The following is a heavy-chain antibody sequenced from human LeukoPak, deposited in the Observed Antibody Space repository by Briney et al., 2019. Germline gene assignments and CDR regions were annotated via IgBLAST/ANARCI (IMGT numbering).Heavy chain of an antibody. CDR3: AKTPLARYSSGWYGY. CDR2: ISYDGSNK. CDR1: GFTFSSYG. J-gene: IGHJ4*02. Sequence: SGGSLRLSCAASGFTFSSYGMHWVRQAPGKGLEWVAVISYDGSNKYYADSVKGRFTISRDNSKNTLYLQMNSLRAEDTAVYYCAKTPLARYSSGWYGYWGQGTLVTVSS. D-gene: IGHD6-19*01. V-gene: IGHV3-30*18.